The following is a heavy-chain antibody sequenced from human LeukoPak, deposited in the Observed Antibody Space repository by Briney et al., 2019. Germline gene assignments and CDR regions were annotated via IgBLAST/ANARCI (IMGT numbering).Heavy chain of an antibody. CDR2: ISSSSSTI. CDR3: VRDGYAFDV. CDR1: GFTFSSHS. V-gene: IGHV3-48*04. D-gene: IGHD5-12*01. Sequence: QTGGSLRLSCAASGFTFSSHSMNWVRQAPGMGLEWVSDISSSSSTIYYADFVKGRFTISRDNAKNTLYLQMDSLRAEDTAVYYCVRDGYAFDVWGQGTMVTVSS. J-gene: IGHJ3*01.